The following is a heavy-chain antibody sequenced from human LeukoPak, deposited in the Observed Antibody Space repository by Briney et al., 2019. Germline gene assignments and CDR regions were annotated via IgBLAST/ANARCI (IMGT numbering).Heavy chain of an antibody. V-gene: IGHV1-69*05. CDR1: GGTVSSYA. CDR2: IMPIFGTA. J-gene: IGHJ4*02. D-gene: IGHD4-23*01. Sequence: SVTLSCKASGGTVSSYAISWVRQAPGQGLEWMGRIMPIFGTANDEQKFQGRVTITMDESTNTAYMELSSLRSEDTAVYYCARAGRSMGVVSLDGYWGQGTLVTVSS. CDR3: ARAGRSMGVVSLDGY.